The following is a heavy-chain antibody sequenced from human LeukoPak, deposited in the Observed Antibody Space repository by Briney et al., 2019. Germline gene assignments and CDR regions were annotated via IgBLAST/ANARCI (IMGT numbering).Heavy chain of an antibody. CDR2: INPNRGGT. CDR3: ATIATIAAAGLDY. CDR1: GYTFTGHY. Sequence: ASVKVSCKASGYTFTGHYLHWVRQAPGQGLEWMGWINPNRGGTKYAQKFQGRVTMTRDTPISTAYMELSRLSSDDTAVYYCATIATIAAAGLDYWGQGTLVTVSS. J-gene: IGHJ4*02. D-gene: IGHD6-13*01. V-gene: IGHV1-2*02.